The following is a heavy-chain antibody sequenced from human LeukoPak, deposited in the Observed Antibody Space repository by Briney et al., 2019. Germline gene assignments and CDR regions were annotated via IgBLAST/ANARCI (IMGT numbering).Heavy chain of an antibody. CDR1: GFTFSSYW. J-gene: IGHJ4*02. Sequence: QPGGSLRLSCAASGFTFSSYWMSWVRQAPGKGLEWVANIKQDGSEKYYVDSVKGRFTISRDNAKNSLYLQMNSLRAEDTAVYYCAREGVAYVKQDKLTKIDYWGQGTLVTVSS. V-gene: IGHV3-7*01. CDR2: IKQDGSEK. D-gene: IGHD2-15*01. CDR3: AREGVAYVKQDKLTKIDY.